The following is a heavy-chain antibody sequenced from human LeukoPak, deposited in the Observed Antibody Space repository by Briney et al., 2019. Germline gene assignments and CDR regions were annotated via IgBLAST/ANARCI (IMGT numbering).Heavy chain of an antibody. V-gene: IGHV1-69*13. Sequence: SVKVSCKASGDTFSSYAISWVRQAPVQGLEWMGGIIPIFGTANYAQKFQGRVTITADESTRTAYMELSSLRSEETAVYYCARVTGGRYCSTTSCYMRGWFDPWGQGTLVTVSS. CDR1: GDTFSSYA. CDR2: IIPIFGTA. D-gene: IGHD2-2*02. J-gene: IGHJ5*02. CDR3: ARVTGGRYCSTTSCYMRGWFDP.